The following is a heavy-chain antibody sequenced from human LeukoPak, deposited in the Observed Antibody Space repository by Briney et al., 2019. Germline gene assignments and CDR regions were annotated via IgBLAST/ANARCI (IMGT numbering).Heavy chain of an antibody. CDR1: GFSFSIAW. CDR2: IKSRPDGGTT. J-gene: IGHJ4*02. CDR3: ATGLLGH. Sequence: GGSLRLSCAASGFSFSIAWMSWVRQAPGKGLEWVGRIKSRPDGGTTDYSAPVKGRFTISRDDSKNTLYLQMNSLKTEDTAVYFCATGLLGHWGQGTLVTVSS. D-gene: IGHD7-27*01. V-gene: IGHV3-15*01.